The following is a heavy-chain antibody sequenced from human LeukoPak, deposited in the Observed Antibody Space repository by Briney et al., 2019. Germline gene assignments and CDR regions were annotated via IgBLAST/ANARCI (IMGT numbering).Heavy chain of an antibody. CDR1: GYSFTSYG. D-gene: IGHD1-1*01. J-gene: IGHJ4*02. CDR3: ARDGNDVMDY. CDR2: INAYNGNT. Sequence: ASVKVSCKASGYSFTSYGVSWVRQAPGQGLEWMAWINAYNGNTNYAQKLQGRVTLTTDTSTSTAYMELRSLRSDDTAVYYCARDGNDVMDYWGQGTLVTVSS. V-gene: IGHV1-18*01.